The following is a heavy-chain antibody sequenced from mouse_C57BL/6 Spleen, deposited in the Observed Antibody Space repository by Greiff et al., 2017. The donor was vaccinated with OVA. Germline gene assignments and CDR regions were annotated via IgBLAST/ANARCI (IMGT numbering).Heavy chain of an antibody. CDR2: IWRGGST. CDR1: GFSLTSYG. J-gene: IGHJ2*01. D-gene: IGHD1-1*01. Sequence: VHLVESGPGLVQPSQSLSITCTVSGFSLTSYGVHWVRQSPGKGLEWLGVIWRGGSTDYNAAFMSRLSITKDNSKSQVFFKMNSLQADDTAIYYCAKNGGYYGSSYFDYWGQGTTLTVSS. CDR3: AKNGGYYGSSYFDY. V-gene: IGHV2-5*01.